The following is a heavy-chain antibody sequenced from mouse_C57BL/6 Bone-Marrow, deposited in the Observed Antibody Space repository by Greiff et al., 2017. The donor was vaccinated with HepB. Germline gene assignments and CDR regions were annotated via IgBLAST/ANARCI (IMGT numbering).Heavy chain of an antibody. V-gene: IGHV5-9-1*02. D-gene: IGHD2-3*01. CDR2: ISSGGDYI. CDR1: GFTFSSYA. CDR3: TRDYDGSYDFDY. J-gene: IGHJ2*01. Sequence: EVQLVESGEGLVKPGGSLKLSCAASGFTFSSYAMSWVRQTPEKRLEWVAYISSGGDYIYYADTVKGRSTISRDNARNTLYLQMSSLKSEDTAMYYCTRDYDGSYDFDYWGQGTTLTVSS.